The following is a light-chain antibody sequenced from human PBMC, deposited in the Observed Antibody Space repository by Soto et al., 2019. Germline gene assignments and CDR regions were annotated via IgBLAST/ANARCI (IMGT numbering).Light chain of an antibody. CDR3: SSYAGSNNFVV. V-gene: IGLV2-8*01. J-gene: IGLJ2*01. Sequence: QSALTQPPSASGSPGQSVTISCTGTSSDVGGYNYVSWYQQHPGKAPKLMIFEDSERPSGVPDRFSGSKSGNTASLTVSGLQAEDEADYYCSSYAGSNNFVVFGGGTKLTVL. CDR2: EDS. CDR1: SSDVGGYNY.